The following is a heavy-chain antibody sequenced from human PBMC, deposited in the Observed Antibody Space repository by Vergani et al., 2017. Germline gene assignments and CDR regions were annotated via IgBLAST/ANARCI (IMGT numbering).Heavy chain of an antibody. CDR3: ARSGSSSWYGDDY. V-gene: IGHV3-23*01. J-gene: IGHJ4*02. Sequence: EVQLLESGGGLVQPGGSLRLSCAASGFTFSSYAMSWVRQAPGKGLEWVSAISGSGGSTYYADSVKGLFTISRDNSKNTLYLQMNSLRAEDTAVYYCARSGSSSWYGDDYWGQGTLVTVSS. CDR1: GFTFSSYA. D-gene: IGHD6-13*01. CDR2: ISGSGGST.